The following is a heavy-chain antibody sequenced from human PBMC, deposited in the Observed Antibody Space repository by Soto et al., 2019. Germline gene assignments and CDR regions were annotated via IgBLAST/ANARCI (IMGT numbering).Heavy chain of an antibody. Sequence: QVQLVQSGAEVKKPGASVKVSCKASGYTFTSYGISWVRQAPGQGLEWMGWISAYNGNTNYAQKLQGRVTMTTDTSTSTAYMELRSLRSDDTAVYYCARDTETGYSSSWYYYYYGMDVWGQGTTVTVS. D-gene: IGHD6-13*01. J-gene: IGHJ6*02. CDR2: ISAYNGNT. CDR3: ARDTETGYSSSWYYYYYGMDV. V-gene: IGHV1-18*01. CDR1: GYTFTSYG.